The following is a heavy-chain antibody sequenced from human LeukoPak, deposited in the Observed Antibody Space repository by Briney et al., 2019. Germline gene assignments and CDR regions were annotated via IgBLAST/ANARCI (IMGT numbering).Heavy chain of an antibody. CDR2: LGHTGDDT. D-gene: IGHD5-18*01. CDR1: GFSFNNYA. CDR3: AKAPNQYSTSDAFDV. Sequence: GGSLRLSCAASGFSFNNYAMSWVRQAPGKGLEWVSTLGHTGDDTYYADSVKGRFTISRDNSRNTLFLQLNSLRGEDTAVYYCAKAPNQYSTSDAFDVWGQGTMATVSS. J-gene: IGHJ3*01. V-gene: IGHV3-23*01.